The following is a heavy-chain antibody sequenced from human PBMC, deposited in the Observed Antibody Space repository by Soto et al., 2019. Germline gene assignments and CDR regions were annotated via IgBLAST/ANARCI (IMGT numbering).Heavy chain of an antibody. CDR2: IYYSGTT. V-gene: IGHV4-59*01. Sequence: SETLSLTCTVSGGPISSSYWSWIRQSPGKGLEWIAYIYYSGTTNYNPSLESRVTISIDTSKNQFSLMLTSVTAADTAVYYCARSVVHQWLVHDAFDVWGRGTLVTVSS. CDR3: ARSVVHQWLVHDAFDV. CDR1: GGPISSSY. D-gene: IGHD6-19*01. J-gene: IGHJ3*01.